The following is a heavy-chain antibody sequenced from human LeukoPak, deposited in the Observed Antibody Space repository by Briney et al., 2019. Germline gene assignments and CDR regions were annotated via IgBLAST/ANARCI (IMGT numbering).Heavy chain of an antibody. CDR3: ARVRRGLFSSSWYPEYYFDY. CDR2: IYHSGST. V-gene: IGHV4-38-2*01. CDR1: GYSNSSGYY. J-gene: IGHJ4*02. Sequence: SETLSLTCAVSGYSNSSGYYWGWIRQPPGKGLEWIGRIYHSGSTYYNPSLKSRVTISVDTSKNQFSLKLSSVTAADTAVYYCARVRRGLFSSSWYPEYYFDYWGQGTLVTVSS. D-gene: IGHD6-13*01.